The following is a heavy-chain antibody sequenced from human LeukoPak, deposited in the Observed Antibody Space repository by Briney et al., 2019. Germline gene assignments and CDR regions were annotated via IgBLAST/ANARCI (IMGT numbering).Heavy chain of an antibody. CDR3: ATADSSGATYFDY. CDR2: TYSGGST. J-gene: IGHJ4*02. Sequence: GGSLRLSCAASGFNVGKNYMSWVRQAPGKGLECVSITYSGGSTYYADSVKGRFTISRDNSKNTVYLQINSLRAEDTAVYYCATADSSGATYFDYWGQGTLVTVSS. CDR1: GFNVGKNY. V-gene: IGHV3-53*01. D-gene: IGHD3-22*01.